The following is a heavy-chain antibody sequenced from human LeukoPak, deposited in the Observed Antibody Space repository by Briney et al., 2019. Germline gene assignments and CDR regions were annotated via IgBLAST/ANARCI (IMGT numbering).Heavy chain of an antibody. CDR3: ARAQIRFLEWLVPVYFDY. Sequence: SETLSLTCAVYGGSFSGYYWSWIRQPPGKGLEWIGEINHSGSTNYNPSLKSRVTISVDTSKNQFSLKLSSVTAADTAVYYCARAQIRFLEWLVPVYFDYWGQGTLVTVSS. D-gene: IGHD3-3*01. CDR2: INHSGST. J-gene: IGHJ4*02. V-gene: IGHV4-34*01. CDR1: GGSFSGYY.